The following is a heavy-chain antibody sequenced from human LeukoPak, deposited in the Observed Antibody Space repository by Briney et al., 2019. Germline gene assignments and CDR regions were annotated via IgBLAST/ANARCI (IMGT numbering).Heavy chain of an antibody. CDR2: IFYSGSN. J-gene: IGHJ4*02. D-gene: IGHD3-22*01. V-gene: IGHV4-39*01. CDR1: GVSISSSSYY. Sequence: KPSETLSLTCTVSGVSISSSSYYWGWIRQPPGKGLEWIGSIFYSGSNYYNPSLKSRVTISVDTSKNQFSLNLSSVTAADTAVYYCASHHYYDSRWGQGTLVTVSS. CDR3: ASHHYYDSR.